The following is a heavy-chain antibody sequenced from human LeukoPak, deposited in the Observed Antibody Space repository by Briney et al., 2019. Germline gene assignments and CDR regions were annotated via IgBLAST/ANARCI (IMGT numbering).Heavy chain of an antibody. J-gene: IGHJ5*02. D-gene: IGHD1-26*01. CDR3: ARDSLIGSLINWFDP. V-gene: IGHV3-30-3*01. CDR2: ISYDGSNK. CDR1: GFTFSSYA. Sequence: GRSLRLSCAASGFTFSSYAMHWVRQAPGKELEWVAVISYDGSNKYYADSVKGRFTISRDNSKNTLYLQMNSLRAEDTAVYYCARDSLIGSLINWFDPWGQGTLVTVSS.